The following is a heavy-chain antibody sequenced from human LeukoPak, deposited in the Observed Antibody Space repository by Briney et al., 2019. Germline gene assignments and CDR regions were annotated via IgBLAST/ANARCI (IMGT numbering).Heavy chain of an antibody. V-gene: IGHV3-48*01. D-gene: IGHD4-23*01. CDR1: GFTFSSYR. Sequence: GGSLRLSCAASGFTFSSYRMNWVRQAPGKGLEWLSYINTGSDTIYYADAVKGRFTISRDNAKNSLYLQMNSLRVEDTAVYYRARDPVGNLYFDYWGQGTLVTVSS. CDR2: INTGSDTI. CDR3: ARDPVGNLYFDY. J-gene: IGHJ4*02.